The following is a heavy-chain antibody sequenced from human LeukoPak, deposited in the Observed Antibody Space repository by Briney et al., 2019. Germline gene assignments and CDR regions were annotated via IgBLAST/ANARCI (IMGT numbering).Heavy chain of an antibody. J-gene: IGHJ4*02. D-gene: IGHD2-2*01. CDR3: ATDPRYQLPGPLDY. Sequence: GGSLRLSCADSGFTFSSYAMSWVRQAPGKGLEWVSAISGSGGSTYYADSVKGRFTISRDNSKNTLYLQMNSLRAEDTAVYYCATDPRYQLPGPLDYGGQGTLVTVSS. V-gene: IGHV3-23*01. CDR2: ISGSGGST. CDR1: GFTFSSYA.